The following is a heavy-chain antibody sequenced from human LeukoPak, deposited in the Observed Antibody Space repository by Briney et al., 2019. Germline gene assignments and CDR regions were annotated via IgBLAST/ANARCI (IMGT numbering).Heavy chain of an antibody. V-gene: IGHV1-69*04. D-gene: IGHD3-3*01. CDR3: ARDPLHYDFWSGYEAAEYFQH. CDR2: IIPILGIA. Sequence: SVKVSCKASGGTFSSYTISWVRQAPGQGLEWMGRIIPILGIANYAQKFQGRVTITADKSTSTAYMELSSLRSEDTAVYYCARDPLHYDFWSGYEAAEYFQHWGQGTLVTVSS. CDR1: GGTFSSYT. J-gene: IGHJ1*01.